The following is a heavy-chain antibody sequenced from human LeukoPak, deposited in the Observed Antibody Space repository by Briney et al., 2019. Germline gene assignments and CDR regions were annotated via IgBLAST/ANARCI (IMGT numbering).Heavy chain of an antibody. CDR2: ISSSGNTI. V-gene: IGHV3-11*04. D-gene: IGHD6-13*01. J-gene: IGHJ4*02. Sequence: GGSLRLSCAASGFTFSDYYMSWIRQAPGKGLEWVSYISSSGNTIYYADSVKGRFTISRDNAKNSLYLQMNSLRAEDTAVYFCARVGALSSSWLLYWGQGTLVTVSS. CDR1: GFTFSDYY. CDR3: ARVGALSSSWLLY.